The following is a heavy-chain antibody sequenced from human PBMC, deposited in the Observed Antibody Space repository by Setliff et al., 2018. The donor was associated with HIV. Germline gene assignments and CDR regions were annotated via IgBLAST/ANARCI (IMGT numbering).Heavy chain of an antibody. CDR1: GFTFGSYA. V-gene: IGHV3-30*03. CDR2: TSYDGRNK. D-gene: IGHD6-13*01. J-gene: IGHJ6*02. CDR3: ARDRQIAAAGRSNYYYGMDV. Sequence: GGSLRLSCAASGFTFGSYAMHWVRQAAGKGLEWVAVTSYDGRNKHYADSVKGRFTISRDNSKNTVFLQMNSLRADDTAVYYCARDRQIAAAGRSNYYYGMDVWGQGTTVNVSS.